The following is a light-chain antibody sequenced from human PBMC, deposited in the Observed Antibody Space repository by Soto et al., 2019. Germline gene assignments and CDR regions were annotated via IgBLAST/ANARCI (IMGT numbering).Light chain of an antibody. J-gene: IGLJ2*01. CDR1: NIGSKR. CDR2: DDS. Sequence: SYELTQPPSVSVAPGQTARISCGGNNIGSKRVHWYQQKPGQAPVVIVYDDSGRPSGIPERFSGSNSGHTATLTISRVEAGDEGEYYCQVWNSDDDHVLFGGGTKLTVL. CDR3: QVWNSDDDHVL. V-gene: IGLV3-21*02.